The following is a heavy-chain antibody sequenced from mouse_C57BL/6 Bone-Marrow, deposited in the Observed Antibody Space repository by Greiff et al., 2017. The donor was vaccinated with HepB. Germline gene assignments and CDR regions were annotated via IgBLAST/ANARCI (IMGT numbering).Heavy chain of an antibody. CDR1: GYSITSGYY. J-gene: IGHJ3*01. D-gene: IGHD2-1*01. CDR3: ARRENGNSGAY. CDR2: ISYDGSN. Sequence: VQLKESGPGLVKPSQSLSLTCSVPGYSITSGYYWNWIRQFPGNKLEWMGYISYDGSNNYNPSLKNRISITRDTSKNQFFLKLNSVTTEDTATYYCARRENGNSGAYWGQGTLVTVSA. V-gene: IGHV3-6*01.